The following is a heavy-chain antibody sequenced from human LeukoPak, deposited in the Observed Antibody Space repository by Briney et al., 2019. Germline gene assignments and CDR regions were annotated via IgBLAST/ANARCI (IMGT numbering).Heavy chain of an antibody. CDR1: GGSFSGYY. J-gene: IGHJ4*02. D-gene: IGHD4-17*01. V-gene: IGHV4-34*01. CDR2: INHSGST. CDR3: ARGLNYGALDY. Sequence: PSETLSLTCAVYGGSFSGYYWSWIRQPPGKGLEWIGEINHSGSTNYNPSLKSRVTISVDTSKNQFSLKLSSVTAADTAMYYCARGLNYGALDYWGQGTLVTVSS.